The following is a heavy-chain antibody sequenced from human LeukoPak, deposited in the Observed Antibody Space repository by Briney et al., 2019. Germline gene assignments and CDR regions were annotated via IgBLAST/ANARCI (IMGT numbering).Heavy chain of an antibody. J-gene: IGHJ6*03. CDR3: AKAPRFGDHAAEYFYYYMDV. CDR1: GFTFSSYA. V-gene: IGHV3-23*01. D-gene: IGHD3-16*01. CDR2: IPRNGGST. Sequence: TGGSLRLSCAASGFTFSSYAMSWVRQAPGKGLEWVSPIPRNGGSTYYADSVKGRFTISRDNSKNTLYVQMNSLRVDDTAVYYCAKAPRFGDHAAEYFYYYMDVWGKGTTVTVSS.